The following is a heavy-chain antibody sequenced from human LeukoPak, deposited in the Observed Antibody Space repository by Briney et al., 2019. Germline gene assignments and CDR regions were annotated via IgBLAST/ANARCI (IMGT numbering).Heavy chain of an antibody. J-gene: IGHJ4*02. CDR1: GFTFSSYG. Sequence: TGGSLRLSCAASGFTFSSYGMHWVRQAPGKGLEWVAFIRYDGSNKYYADSVKGRFTISRDNSKNTLYLQMNSLRAEDTAVYYCAKAVTTVATSEFDYWGQGTLVTVSS. V-gene: IGHV3-30*02. CDR2: IRYDGSNK. CDR3: AKAVTTVATSEFDY. D-gene: IGHD4-11*01.